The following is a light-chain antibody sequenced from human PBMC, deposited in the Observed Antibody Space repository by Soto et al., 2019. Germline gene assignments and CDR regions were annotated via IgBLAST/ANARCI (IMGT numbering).Light chain of an antibody. CDR1: SSNIGNNY. V-gene: IGLV1-51*02. Sequence: QCVLTQPPSVSSAPGQKVTISCSGSSSNIGNNYVSWYQQLPGTAPQLLIYENNKRPSGIPDRFSGSKSGTSATLGITGLQTGDEADYYCGTWDSSLSAGVFGTGTKVTV. CDR3: GTWDSSLSAGV. CDR2: ENN. J-gene: IGLJ1*01.